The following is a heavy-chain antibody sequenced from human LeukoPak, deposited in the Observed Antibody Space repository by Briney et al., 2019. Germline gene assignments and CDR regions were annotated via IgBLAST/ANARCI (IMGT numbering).Heavy chain of an antibody. J-gene: IGHJ4*02. CDR3: AKGGPGITFGGVQFDY. CDR2: ISWDGGST. D-gene: IGHD3-16*01. CDR1: GFTFDDYT. Sequence: GGPLRLSCAASGFTFDDYTMHWVRQAPGKGLEWVSLISWDGGSTYYADSVKGRFTISRDNSKNSLYLQMNSLRTEDTALYYCAKGGPGITFGGVQFDYWGQGTLVTVSS. V-gene: IGHV3-43*01.